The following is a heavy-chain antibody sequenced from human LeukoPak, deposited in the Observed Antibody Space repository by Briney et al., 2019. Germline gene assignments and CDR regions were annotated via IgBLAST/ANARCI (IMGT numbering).Heavy chain of an antibody. CDR2: ISGSGGST. D-gene: IGHD6-19*01. J-gene: IGHJ4*02. V-gene: IGHV3-23*01. CDR1: GFTFSSYA. Sequence: PGGSLRLSCAASGFTFSSYAMSWVRQAPGKGLEWVSAISGSGGSTYYADSVKGRFTISRDNSKNTLYLQTNSLRAEDTAVYYCAKEMIRYSSGWTTRSPLDYWGQGTLVTVSS. CDR3: AKEMIRYSSGWTTRSPLDY.